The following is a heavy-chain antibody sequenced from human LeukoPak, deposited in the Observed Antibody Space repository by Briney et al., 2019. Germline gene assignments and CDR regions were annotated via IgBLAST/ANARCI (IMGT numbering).Heavy chain of an antibody. CDR1: GFTVSSNY. J-gene: IGHJ4*02. CDR3: AKGSYDSSGYYSDY. Sequence: GGSLRLSCAASGFTVSSNYMSWVRQAPGKGLEWVAVISYDGSNKYYADSVKGRFTISRDNSKNTLYLQMNSLRAEDTAVYYCAKGSYDSSGYYSDYWGQGTLVTVSS. CDR2: ISYDGSNK. V-gene: IGHV3-30*18. D-gene: IGHD3-22*01.